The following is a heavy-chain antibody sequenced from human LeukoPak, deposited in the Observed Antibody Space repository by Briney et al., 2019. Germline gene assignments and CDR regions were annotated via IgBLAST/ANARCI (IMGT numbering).Heavy chain of an antibody. CDR3: ARGGLFAFDI. CDR2: IYSTGIT. CDR1: GGSINNYY. J-gene: IGHJ3*02. V-gene: IGHV4-59*01. Sequence: ETLSLTCTISGGSINNYYWSWIRQSPEKGLELIGYIYSTGITNYNPSLKSRVAISVDTSRNQFSLRLTSVTAADTAIFYCARGGLFAFDIWGQGTTVIVSS.